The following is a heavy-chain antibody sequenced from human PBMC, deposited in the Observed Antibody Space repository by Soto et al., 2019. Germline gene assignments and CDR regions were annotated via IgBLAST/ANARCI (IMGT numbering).Heavy chain of an antibody. CDR2: IYTSGST. J-gene: IGHJ6*02. CDR1: GGSISSYY. CDR3: ARVRIAARTGAYGMDV. V-gene: IGHV4-4*07. Sequence: PSETLSLTCTVSGGSISSYYWSWIRQPAGKGLEWIGRIYTSGSTNYNPSLKSRVTMSVDTSKNQFSLKLSSVTAADTAVYYCARVRIAARTGAYGMDVWGQGPTVTVSS. D-gene: IGHD6-6*01.